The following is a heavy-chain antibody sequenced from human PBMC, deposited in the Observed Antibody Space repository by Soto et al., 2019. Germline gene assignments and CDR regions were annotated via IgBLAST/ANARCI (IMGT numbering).Heavy chain of an antibody. D-gene: IGHD6-19*01. Sequence: EVQLLESGGDLIQPGWSLRLSCAASGFPFSSYAMSWVRQAPGKGLEWVSTISGSGGRTYYADSVKGRFTISRDNSENTLYLQMNSLRADDTALYYCAKDSQWLVNYYFDNWGQGTLVTVSS. CDR1: GFPFSSYA. V-gene: IGHV3-23*01. J-gene: IGHJ4*02. CDR2: ISGSGGRT. CDR3: AKDSQWLVNYYFDN.